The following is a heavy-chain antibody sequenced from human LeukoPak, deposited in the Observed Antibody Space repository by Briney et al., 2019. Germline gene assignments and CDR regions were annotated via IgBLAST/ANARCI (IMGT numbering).Heavy chain of an antibody. J-gene: IGHJ5*02. V-gene: IGHV4-4*07. Sequence: SETLSLTCTVSGGSISSYYWSWIRQPAGKGQEWIGRIYTSGSTNYNPSLKSRVTISVDTSKNQFSLKLSSVTAADTAVYYCAREIPDIVVVPAAIGWFDPWGQGTLVTVSS. CDR2: IYTSGST. CDR1: GGSISSYY. D-gene: IGHD2-2*02. CDR3: AREIPDIVVVPAAIGWFDP.